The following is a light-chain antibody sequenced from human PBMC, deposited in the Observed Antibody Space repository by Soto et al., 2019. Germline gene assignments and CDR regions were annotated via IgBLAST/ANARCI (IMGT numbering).Light chain of an antibody. CDR3: MQSTGWPYT. V-gene: IGKV2-30*01. CDR1: QSPVTSDGNTY. Sequence: DVVMTQSPLSLSVIPGQPASISCRSSQSPVTSDGNTYLNWFHQRPGQSPRRLIYKISNRDSGVPDRFLGSVSGTEFTLKIRRVEAEDVGIYYCMQSTGWPYTFGLETKLEI. CDR2: KIS. J-gene: IGKJ2*01.